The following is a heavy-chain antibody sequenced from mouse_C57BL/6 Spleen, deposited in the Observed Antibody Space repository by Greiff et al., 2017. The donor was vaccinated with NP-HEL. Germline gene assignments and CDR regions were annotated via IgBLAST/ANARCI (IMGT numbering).Heavy chain of an antibody. CDR2: IRSKSNNYAT. J-gene: IGHJ3*01. D-gene: IGHD2-3*01. CDR1: GFSFTTYA. CDR3: VDGASAY. Sequence: EVQRVESGGGLVQPKGSLKLSCAASGFSFTTYAMNWVRQAPGKGLEWVARIRSKSNNYATYYADSVKDRFTISRDDSESMLYLQMNNVKTEDTAMYYCVDGASAYWGQGTLVTVSA. V-gene: IGHV10-1*01.